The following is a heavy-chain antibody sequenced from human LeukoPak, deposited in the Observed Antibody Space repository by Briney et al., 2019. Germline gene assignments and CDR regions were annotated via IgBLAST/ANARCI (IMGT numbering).Heavy chain of an antibody. J-gene: IGHJ3*02. CDR2: ISGSGGST. Sequence: TGGSLRLSCAASGFTFSSYAMSWVRQAPGKGLEWVSAISGSGGSTYYADSVKGRFTISRDNSKNTLYLQMNSLRAEDTAVYYCAKDRGSWYLNDAFDIWGQGTMVTVSS. V-gene: IGHV3-23*01. CDR1: GFTFSSYA. CDR3: AKDRGSWYLNDAFDI. D-gene: IGHD6-13*01.